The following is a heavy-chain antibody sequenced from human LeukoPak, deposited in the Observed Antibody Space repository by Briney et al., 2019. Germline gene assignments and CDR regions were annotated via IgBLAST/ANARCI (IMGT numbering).Heavy chain of an antibody. V-gene: IGHV3-43*02. CDR2: ISGDGGST. J-gene: IGHJ4*02. Sequence: PGGSLRLSCAASGFTFDDYAMHWVRQAPGKGLEWVSLISGDGGSTYYADSVKGRFTISRDNSKNSLYLHMNSLRTEDTALYYCAKDRGYDFWSGYFDYWGQGTLVTVSS. CDR1: GFTFDDYA. D-gene: IGHD3-3*01. CDR3: AKDRGYDFWSGYFDY.